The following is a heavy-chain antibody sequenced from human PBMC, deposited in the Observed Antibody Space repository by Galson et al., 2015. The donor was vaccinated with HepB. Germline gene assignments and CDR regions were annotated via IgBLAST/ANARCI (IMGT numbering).Heavy chain of an antibody. D-gene: IGHD2-2*01. V-gene: IGHV3-74*01. CDR1: GFTFSSYW. Sequence: SLRLSCAASGFTFSSYWMHWVRQAPGKGLEWVSRINSDGSGTCYADSVKGRFTISRDNAKNTLYLQMDSLRAEDTAVYYCARGPIEGSPYCSSASCSIDELDYWGQGTRVTVSS. CDR2: INSDGSGT. CDR3: ARGPIEGSPYCSSASCSIDELDY. J-gene: IGHJ4*02.